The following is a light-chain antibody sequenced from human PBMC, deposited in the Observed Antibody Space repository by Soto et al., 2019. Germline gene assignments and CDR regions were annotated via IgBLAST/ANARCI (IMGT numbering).Light chain of an antibody. Sequence: DIQITQSPASLSASVGDRVTITCRASQDIGNDLGWYQQKPGKAPKRLIYAISNLQSGVSSRFSGSGSGTDFSLTISSLQPEDFATYYCQQLNTYLPITFGQGTRLEIK. CDR2: AIS. CDR3: QQLNTYLPIT. CDR1: QDIGND. J-gene: IGKJ5*01. V-gene: IGKV1-17*01.